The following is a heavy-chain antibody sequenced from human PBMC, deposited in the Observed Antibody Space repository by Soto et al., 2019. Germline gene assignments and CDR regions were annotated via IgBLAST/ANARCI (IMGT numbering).Heavy chain of an antibody. D-gene: IGHD1-26*01. CDR1: GFTFSSYG. CDR3: AKMVGATDFDY. CDR2: ISYDGSNK. V-gene: IGHV3-30*18. Sequence: QVQLVESGGGVVQPGRSLRLSCAASGFTFSSYGMHWVRQARGKGLEWVAVISYDGSNKYYADSVKGRFTISRDNSKNTLYLQMNSLRAEDTAVYYCAKMVGATDFDYWGQGTLVTVSS. J-gene: IGHJ4*02.